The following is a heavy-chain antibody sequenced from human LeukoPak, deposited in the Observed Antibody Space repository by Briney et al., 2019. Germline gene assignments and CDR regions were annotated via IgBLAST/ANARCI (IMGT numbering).Heavy chain of an antibody. CDR2: INHSGST. V-gene: IGHV4-34*01. D-gene: IGHD4-17*01. J-gene: IGHJ5*02. CDR1: GGSFSGYY. Sequence: SETLSLTCAVYGGSFSGYYWSWIRQPPGKGLEWIGEINHSGSTNYNPSLESRVTISVDTSKNQFSLKLSSVTAADTAVYYCARGLSGDYVPDNWFDPWGQGTLVTVSS. CDR3: ARGLSGDYVPDNWFDP.